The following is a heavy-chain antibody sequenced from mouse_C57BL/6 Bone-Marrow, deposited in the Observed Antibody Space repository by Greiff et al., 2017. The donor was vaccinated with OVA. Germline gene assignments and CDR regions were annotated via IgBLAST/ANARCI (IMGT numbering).Heavy chain of an antibody. Sequence: QVQLQQPGAELVKPGDSVKLSCKASGYTFTSYWMHWVKQRPGQGLEWIGMIHPNSGSTNYNEKFKSKATLTVDKSSSTAYMQISSLTSEDSAVYYCARRGNYYCNFYAMDYWGQGTSVTVSS. CDR1: GYTFTSYW. J-gene: IGHJ4*01. CDR3: ARRGNYYCNFYAMDY. CDR2: IHPNSGST. V-gene: IGHV1-64*01. D-gene: IGHD2-1*01.